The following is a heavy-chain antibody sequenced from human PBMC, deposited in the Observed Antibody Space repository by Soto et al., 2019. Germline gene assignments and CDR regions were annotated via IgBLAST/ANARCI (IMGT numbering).Heavy chain of an antibody. CDR2: IFLGDSDT. J-gene: IGHJ4*02. CDR1: GSTLTTYW. CDR3: AKTVPGTYPARYSDF. D-gene: IGHD3-10*01. Sequence: GESLKISCKVSGSTLTTYWIGWVRQMPGKGLECMGIIFLGDSDTRYSPSFRGQVTISADKSINTAYLQWSGLKASDTAIYYCAKTVPGTYPARYSDFWGQGTRVTVSS. V-gene: IGHV5-51*01.